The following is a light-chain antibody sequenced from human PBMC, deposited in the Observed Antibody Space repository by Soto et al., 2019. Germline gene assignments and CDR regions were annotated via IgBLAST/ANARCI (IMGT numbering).Light chain of an antibody. J-gene: IGLJ3*02. CDR2: DVY. CDR1: SSDVGGYNY. V-gene: IGLV2-14*03. Sequence: QSVLTQPASVSGSPGQSITISCTGTSSDVGGYNYVSWYQQHPGKAPKLMIYDVYNRPSRLSNRFSGSKSGNTASLTISGLQAEDEADYYCSSYTSSHTVLFGGGTKVTVL. CDR3: SSYTSSHTVL.